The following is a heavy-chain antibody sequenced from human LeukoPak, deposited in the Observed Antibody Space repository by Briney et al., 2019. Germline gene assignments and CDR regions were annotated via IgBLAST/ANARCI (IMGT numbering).Heavy chain of an antibody. Sequence: GGSLRLSCAASGFTFSTYAMTWVRQAPGKGLEWVSSVSGSGGGTYYADSVKGRFTISRDNSRNTLYLQMNSLRAEDTAVYYCARVVGYFDYWGQGTLVTVSS. J-gene: IGHJ4*02. V-gene: IGHV3-23*01. CDR1: GFTFSTYA. CDR2: VSGSGGGT. CDR3: ARVVGYFDY.